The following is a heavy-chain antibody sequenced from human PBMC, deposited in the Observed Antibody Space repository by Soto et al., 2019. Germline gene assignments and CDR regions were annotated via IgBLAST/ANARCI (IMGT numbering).Heavy chain of an antibody. CDR3: ASCDGGCYGAGRYEFSMDV. CDR1: GFTVSSKY. Sequence: PGGSLRLSCAASGFTVSSKYMTWVRQAPGKGLEWVSLIQSGGTTYYADSVKGRFTISRDTSENTLHLQMDSLRVEDTAVYYCASCDGGCYGAGRYEFSMDVWGKGTTVTVSS. V-gene: IGHV3-66*01. CDR2: IQSGGTT. J-gene: IGHJ6*03. D-gene: IGHD5-12*01.